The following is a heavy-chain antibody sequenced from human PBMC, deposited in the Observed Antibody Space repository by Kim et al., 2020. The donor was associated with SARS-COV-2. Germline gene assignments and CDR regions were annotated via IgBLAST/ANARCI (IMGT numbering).Heavy chain of an antibody. D-gene: IGHD3-9*01. V-gene: IGHV3-23*01. CDR3: ASAQYFEV. J-gene: IGHJ6*02. CDR1: GLTFSSYA. CDR2: IRNSGAYT. Sequence: GGSLRLSCAASGLTFSSYAMSWVRQTPGKGLECVSSIRNSGAYTSYADSVKGRFTISRDNSKNTLYLQMNSLRAEDTAVYYCASAQYFEVWGQGTKVTVSS.